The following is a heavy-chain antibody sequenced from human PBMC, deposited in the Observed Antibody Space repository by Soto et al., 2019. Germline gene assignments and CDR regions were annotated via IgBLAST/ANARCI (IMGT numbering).Heavy chain of an antibody. D-gene: IGHD2-21*02. CDR3: AKETRSRAVTATRVNGMDV. J-gene: IGHJ6*02. CDR2: ISHDGSNQ. Sequence: GGSLRLSCAPSGFRFSDFGMHWVRQAPGKGLEWVAAISHDGSNQYYGDSVKGRFSISRDHSNNRLYLQMNNLKVEDSAIYYCAKETRSRAVTATRVNGMDVWGQGTTVTVSS. V-gene: IGHV3-30*18. CDR1: GFRFSDFG.